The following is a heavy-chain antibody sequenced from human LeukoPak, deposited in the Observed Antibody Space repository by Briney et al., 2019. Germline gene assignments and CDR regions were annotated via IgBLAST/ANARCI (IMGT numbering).Heavy chain of an antibody. D-gene: IGHD6-13*01. J-gene: IGHJ4*02. CDR1: GFTFSSYA. CDR2: ISYDGSNK. CDR3: ASWYPSFDY. Sequence: PGRSLRLSCAASGFTFSSYATHWVRQAPGKGLEWVAVISYDGSNKYYADSVKGRFTISRDNSKNTLYLQMNSLRAEDTAVYYCASWYPSFDYWGQGTLVTVSS. V-gene: IGHV3-30*01.